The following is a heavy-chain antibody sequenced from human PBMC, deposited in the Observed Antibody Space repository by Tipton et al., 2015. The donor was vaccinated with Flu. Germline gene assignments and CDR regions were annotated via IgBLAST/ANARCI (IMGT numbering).Heavy chain of an antibody. V-gene: IGHV4-59*08. CDR3: AKMRELPNNWFDP. CDR1: GGSISSYY. J-gene: IGHJ5*02. Sequence: TLSLTCTVSGGSISSYYWSWIRQPPGKGLEWIGYIYYSGSTNYNPSLKSRVTISVDTSKNQFSLKLSSVTAADTAVYYCAKMRELPNNWFDPWGQGTLVTVSS. CDR2: IYYSGST. D-gene: IGHD1-7*01.